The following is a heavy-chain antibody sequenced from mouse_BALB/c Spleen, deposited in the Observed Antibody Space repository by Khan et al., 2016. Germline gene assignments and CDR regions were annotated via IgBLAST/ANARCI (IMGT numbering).Heavy chain of an antibody. J-gene: IGHJ3*01. Sequence: QIQLVQSGPELKKPGETVKISCKASGYTFTDYGMNWVKQAPGKGLKWMGWINTNTGEPTYAEDFKGRFAFSLETSASSAYLQINNLKNEDTATYFCSRSLAYYRYEELGYWGQGTLVTVSA. CDR1: GYTFTDYG. CDR3: SRSLAYYRYEELGY. V-gene: IGHV9-3*02. CDR2: INTNTGEP. D-gene: IGHD2-14*01.